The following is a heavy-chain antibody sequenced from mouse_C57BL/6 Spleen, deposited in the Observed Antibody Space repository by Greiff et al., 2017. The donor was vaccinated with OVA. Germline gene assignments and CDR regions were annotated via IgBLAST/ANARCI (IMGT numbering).Heavy chain of an antibody. J-gene: IGHJ1*03. CDR1: GYTFTSYG. CDR3: ARYPSPDVWYFDV. Sequence: VQLQQSGAELARPGASVKLSCKASGYTFTSYGISWVKQRTGQGLEWIGEIYPRSGNTYYNEKFKGKATLTADKSSSTAYMELRSLTSEDSAVYFCARYPSPDVWYFDVWGTGTTVTVSS. CDR2: IYPRSGNT. D-gene: IGHD2-3*01. V-gene: IGHV1-81*01.